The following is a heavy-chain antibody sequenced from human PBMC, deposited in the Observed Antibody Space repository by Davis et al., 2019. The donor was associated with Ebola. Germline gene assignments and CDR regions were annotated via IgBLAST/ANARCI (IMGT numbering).Heavy chain of an antibody. CDR2: IYYSGST. J-gene: IGHJ4*02. CDR1: GFTFRSYW. CDR3: ARGGRAGGY. Sequence: MPGGSLRLSCPASGFTFRSYWMSWVRQAPGKGLEWIGSIYYSGSTYYNPSLKSRVTISVDTSKNQFSLKLSSVTAADTAVYYCARGGRAGGYWGQGTLVTVSS. V-gene: IGHV4-59*08. D-gene: IGHD3-16*01.